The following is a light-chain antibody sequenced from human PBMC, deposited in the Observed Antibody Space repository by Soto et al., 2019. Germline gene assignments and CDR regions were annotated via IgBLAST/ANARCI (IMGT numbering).Light chain of an antibody. CDR2: GDT. CDR3: QSYDADLSATV. CDR1: ISNIGAGFN. V-gene: IGLV1-40*01. J-gene: IGLJ1*01. Sequence: QSVLTQAPSVSGTPGQRVTISCTGSISNIGAGFNVHWYQQVPGTAPRLLIYGDTNRPSGVPGRFSASKSGASASLAITGLQADDEADYYCQSYDADLSATVFGNGTKLTVL.